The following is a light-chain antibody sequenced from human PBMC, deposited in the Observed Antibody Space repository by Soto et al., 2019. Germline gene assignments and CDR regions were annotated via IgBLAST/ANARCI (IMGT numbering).Light chain of an antibody. J-gene: IGKJ1*01. CDR2: KAY. V-gene: IGKV1-5*03. CDR1: QTISSW. CDR3: QPYNSYSEA. Sequence: DIQMLQPPSTLSGSEGDRVTTTCRASQTISSWLAWYQQKPGKAPKLLIYKAYTLKSGVTSRFSGSGSGTEFTLTISSLQPDDFATYYCQPYNSYSEAVGPVTKVEIK.